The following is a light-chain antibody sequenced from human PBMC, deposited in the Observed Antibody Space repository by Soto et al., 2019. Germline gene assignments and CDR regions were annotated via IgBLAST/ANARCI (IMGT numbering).Light chain of an antibody. CDR2: DAS. J-gene: IGKJ1*01. Sequence: EIVLTQSPATLSLSPGERATLSCRASQSVSSYLAWYQQKPGQAPRLLIYDASNRATGIPARFSGSGSGTAFTLTISSLEPEDFAVYYCQQRSNYRFGQGTKVDI. CDR1: QSVSSY. CDR3: QQRSNYR. V-gene: IGKV3-11*01.